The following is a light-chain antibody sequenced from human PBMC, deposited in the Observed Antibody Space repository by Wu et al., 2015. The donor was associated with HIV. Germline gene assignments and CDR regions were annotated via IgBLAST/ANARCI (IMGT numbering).Light chain of an antibody. CDR1: QDIAND. V-gene: IGKV1-6*01. Sequence: AIQMTQSPSSLSASVGDSVTLTCRASQDIANDLGWYQQKPGKAPKLLIYGASTLQSGVPSRFSGSGSGTDFTLTISSLQPEDFATYYCQQYNSYLYTFGQGTKLEIK. J-gene: IGKJ2*01. CDR3: QQYNSYLYT. CDR2: GAS.